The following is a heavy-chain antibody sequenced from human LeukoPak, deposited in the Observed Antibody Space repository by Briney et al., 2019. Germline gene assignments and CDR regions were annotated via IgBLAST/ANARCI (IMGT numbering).Heavy chain of an antibody. CDR2: ISGSGVGA. CDR3: AKVARSKTTVTTYFDY. V-gene: IGHV3-23*01. D-gene: IGHD4-11*01. J-gene: IGHJ4*02. Sequence: PGGSLPLSCAAPGFPFSSFAMSGVRQAPGKGREWGSAISGSGVGASYAASLKGRFPISRDNSKNTLYMQMNSLTPEDTAVYYCAKVARSKTTVTTYFDYWGQGTLVTVSS. CDR1: GFPFSSFA.